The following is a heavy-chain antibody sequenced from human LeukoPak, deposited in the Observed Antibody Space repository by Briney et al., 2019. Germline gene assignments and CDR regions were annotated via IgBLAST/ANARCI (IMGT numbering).Heavy chain of an antibody. CDR2: ISSSGSTI. CDR1: GFTFSSYE. V-gene: IGHV3-48*03. CDR3: ARDLEDGVGATY. Sequence: GGSLRLSCAASGFTFSSYEMNWFRQAPGKGLGWLSYISSSGSTIYYADSVKGRFTISRDNAKNSLYLQMNSLRAEDTAVYYCARDLEDGVGATYWGQGTLVTVSS. J-gene: IGHJ4*02. D-gene: IGHD1-26*01.